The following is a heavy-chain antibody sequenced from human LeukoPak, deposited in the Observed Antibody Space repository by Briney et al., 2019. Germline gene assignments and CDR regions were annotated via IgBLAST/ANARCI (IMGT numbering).Heavy chain of an antibody. V-gene: IGHV4-39*07. J-gene: IGHJ6*03. D-gene: IGHD1-26*01. CDR2: IYYSGST. CDR1: GGSISSSSYY. Sequence: SETLSLTCTVSGGSISSSSYYWGWIRQPPGKGLEWIGSIYYSGSTYYNPSLKSRVTISVDTSKNQFSLKLSSVTAADTAVCYCARASGSYYYYYMDVWGKGTTVTVSS. CDR3: ARASGSYYYYYMDV.